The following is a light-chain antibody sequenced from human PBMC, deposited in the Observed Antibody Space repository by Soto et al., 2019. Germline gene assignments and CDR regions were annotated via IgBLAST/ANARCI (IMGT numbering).Light chain of an antibody. J-gene: IGKJ4*01. CDR1: QSVSSY. CDR2: DAS. CDR3: QQRSNWPPT. V-gene: IGKV3-11*01. Sequence: EIVLTQSPATLSLSPGERATLSFMASQSVSSYLAWYQQKPGQAPRLLIYDASNRATGIPARFSGSGSGTDFTLTISSLEPEDFAVYYCQQRSNWPPTFGGGTKVDIK.